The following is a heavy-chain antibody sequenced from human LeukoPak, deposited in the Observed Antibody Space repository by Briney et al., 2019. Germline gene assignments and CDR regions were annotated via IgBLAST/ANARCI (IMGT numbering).Heavy chain of an antibody. CDR3: AEGPTGWYGYYFDY. D-gene: IGHD6-19*01. J-gene: IGHJ4*02. Sequence: PGGSLRLSCAASGFTFSSYAMSWVRQAPGRGLEWASAISGSGGSTYYADSVKGRFTISRDNSKNTLYLQMNSLRAEDTAVYYCAEGPTGWYGYYFDYWGQGTLVTVSS. V-gene: IGHV3-23*01. CDR1: GFTFSSYA. CDR2: ISGSGGST.